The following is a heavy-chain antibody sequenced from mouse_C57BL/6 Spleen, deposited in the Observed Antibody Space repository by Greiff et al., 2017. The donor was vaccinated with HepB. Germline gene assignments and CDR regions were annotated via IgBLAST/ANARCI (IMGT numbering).Heavy chain of an antibody. CDR1: GYTFTSYW. Sequence: VQLQQPGAELVKPGASVKLSCKASGYTFTSYWMHWVKQRPGQGLEWIGMIHPNSGSTNYNEKFKSKSTLTVDKSSSTAYMQLSSLTSEDSAVYYCARRFITTVDWYFDVWGTGTTVTVSS. CDR2: IHPNSGST. J-gene: IGHJ1*03. D-gene: IGHD1-1*01. V-gene: IGHV1-64*01. CDR3: ARRFITTVDWYFDV.